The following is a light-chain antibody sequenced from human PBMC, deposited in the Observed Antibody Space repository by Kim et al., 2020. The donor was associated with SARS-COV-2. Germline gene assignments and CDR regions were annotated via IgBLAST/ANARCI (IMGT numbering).Light chain of an antibody. CDR1: SRDIGAYNY. V-gene: IGLV2-14*03. CDR3: SSYTTFTTGV. J-gene: IGLJ2*01. CDR2: VVN. Sequence: GQSITTSCTGTSRDIGAYNYVSWYQQNPGKATKLMIYVVNNRPSWVANRFSGSKSGNTASLTISGLQAEDEAIYYCSSYTTFTTGVFGGGTQLTVL.